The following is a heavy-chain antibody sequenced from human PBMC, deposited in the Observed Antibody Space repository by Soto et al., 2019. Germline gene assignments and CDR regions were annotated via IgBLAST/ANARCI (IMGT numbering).Heavy chain of an antibody. D-gene: IGHD6-19*01. CDR2: MYYSGVT. J-gene: IGHJ4*02. Sequence: PSETLSLTCTVSGGSISSYYWSWTRQAPGKGLEWIGYMYYSGVTSYNPSLKSRVTISVDTSKNQFSLKLNSVTAADTAMYYCARSGYSSGWYTAFDSWSQGTLVTVSS. CDR1: GGSISSYY. CDR3: ARSGYSSGWYTAFDS. V-gene: IGHV4-59*12.